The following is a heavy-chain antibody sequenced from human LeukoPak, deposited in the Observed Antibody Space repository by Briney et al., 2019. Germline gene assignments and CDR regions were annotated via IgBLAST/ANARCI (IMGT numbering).Heavy chain of an antibody. Sequence: GGSLRLSCAASGFTFSSYWMHWVRQAPGKGLVWVSRINSNGSSTSYADSVKGRFTISRDNAKNTLYLQMNSLRAEDTAVYYCASAGAEDAFDIWGQGTMVTVSS. V-gene: IGHV3-74*01. CDR1: GFTFSSYW. J-gene: IGHJ3*02. D-gene: IGHD1-14*01. CDR3: ASAGAEDAFDI. CDR2: INSNGSST.